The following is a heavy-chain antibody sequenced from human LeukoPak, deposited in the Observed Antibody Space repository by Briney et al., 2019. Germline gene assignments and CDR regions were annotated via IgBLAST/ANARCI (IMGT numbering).Heavy chain of an antibody. Sequence: KPSETLSLTCTVSGGSISSYYWSRIRQSAGKGLEWIGRIYTSGSTNYNPSLKSRVTMSVDTSKNQFSLKLSSVTAADTAVYYCARNGGSGTYYDGSFAYWGQGTLVTVSS. CDR1: GGSISSYY. D-gene: IGHD1-26*01. J-gene: IGHJ4*02. CDR3: ARNGGSGTYYDGSFAY. CDR2: IYTSGST. V-gene: IGHV4-4*07.